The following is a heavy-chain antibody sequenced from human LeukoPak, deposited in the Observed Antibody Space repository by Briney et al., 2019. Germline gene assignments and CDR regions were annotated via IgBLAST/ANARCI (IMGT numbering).Heavy chain of an antibody. Sequence: GGSLRLSCAASGFTFSSYGMHWVRQAPGKGLEWVAVIWYDGSNKYYADSVKGRFTISRDNSKNTVYLHMNTLRAEDAAVYYCARDYGSGYYYERVFDSWGQGALVTVSS. CDR1: GFTFSSYG. V-gene: IGHV3-33*01. D-gene: IGHD3-22*01. J-gene: IGHJ4*02. CDR2: IWYDGSNK. CDR3: ARDYGSGYYYERVFDS.